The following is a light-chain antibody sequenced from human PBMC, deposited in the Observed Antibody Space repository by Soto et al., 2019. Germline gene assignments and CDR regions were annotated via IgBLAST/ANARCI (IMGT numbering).Light chain of an antibody. CDR2: EVN. J-gene: IGLJ1*01. V-gene: IGLV2-8*01. CDR3: ISHAGASNV. Sequence: QSALTQPHSASGSPGQSVAISCTGTSSEVGATDYVSWYQQHSGKAPKLLLYEVNKRPSGVPDRFSGSKSGNTASLTVSALQADDEAFYYCISHAGASNVLGTGTKLTVL. CDR1: SSEVGATDY.